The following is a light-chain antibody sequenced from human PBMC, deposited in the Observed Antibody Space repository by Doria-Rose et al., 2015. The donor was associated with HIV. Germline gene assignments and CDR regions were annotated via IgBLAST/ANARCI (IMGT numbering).Light chain of an antibody. CDR3: QQYYSTPLT. J-gene: IGKJ4*01. V-gene: IGKV4-1*01. CDR2: WAS. Sequence: DIQVTQSPDSLAVSLGERATTNCKSSQSVLYSSKNKNYLAWYQQKPGQPPKLLIYWASTRESGVPDRFSGSGSGTDFTLTISSLQAEDVAVYYCQQYYSTPLTFGGGTKVEIK. CDR1: QSVLYSSKNKNY.